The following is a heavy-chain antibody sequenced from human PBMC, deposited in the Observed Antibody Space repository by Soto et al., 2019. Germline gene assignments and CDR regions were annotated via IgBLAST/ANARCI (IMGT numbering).Heavy chain of an antibody. CDR2: IFWDDDK. Sequence: QITLKESGPTLVKPTQPLTLTCTFSGFSLSTSGVGVGWIRQPPGKALEWLALIFWDDDKRYSPSLKSRLAVTKDTSKNQVLFTMTNMDPVDTATYYCVHRSRNSCWTDYCDPWGQGTLVTVSS. CDR1: GFSLSTSGVG. D-gene: IGHD2-2*01. V-gene: IGHV2-5*02. J-gene: IGHJ5*02. CDR3: VHRSRNSCWTDYCDP.